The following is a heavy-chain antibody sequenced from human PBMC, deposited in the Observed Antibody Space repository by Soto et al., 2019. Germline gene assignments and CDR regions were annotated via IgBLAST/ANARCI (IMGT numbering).Heavy chain of an antibody. Sequence: PGGSLRLSCAASGFTFSGSAMTWVRQAPGKWLEYVSSITSSGSEVFHAASVKGRFTISRDNSRNTLFLQVNSLRVEDTAVYYCARAGGSQHLSFFDYWGQGTLVTVSS. J-gene: IGHJ4*02. CDR2: ITSSGSEV. CDR3: ARAGGSQHLSFFDY. D-gene: IGHD6-13*01. V-gene: IGHV3-23*01. CDR1: GFTFSGSA.